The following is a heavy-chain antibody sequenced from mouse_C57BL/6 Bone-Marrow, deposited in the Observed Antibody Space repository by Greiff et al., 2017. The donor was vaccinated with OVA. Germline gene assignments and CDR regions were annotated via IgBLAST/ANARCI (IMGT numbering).Heavy chain of an antibody. CDR3: AYYYGSSYDAMDY. CDR1: GFTFSSYT. D-gene: IGHD1-1*01. V-gene: IGHV5-9*01. J-gene: IGHJ4*01. Sequence: EVKVEESGGGLVKPGGSLKLSCAASGFTFSSYTMSWVRQTPEKRLEWVATISGGGGNTYYPDSVTGRFTISRDNAKNTLYLQMSSLRSEDTALYYCAYYYGSSYDAMDYWGQGTSVTVSS. CDR2: ISGGGGNT.